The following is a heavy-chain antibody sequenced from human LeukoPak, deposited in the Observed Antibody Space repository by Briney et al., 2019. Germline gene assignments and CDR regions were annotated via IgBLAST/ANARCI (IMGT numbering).Heavy chain of an antibody. CDR1: GGSISSGDYY. V-gene: IGHV4-30-4*01. CDR3: ARSYSSSWYGFGY. CDR2: IYYSGST. J-gene: IGHJ4*02. Sequence: PSETLSLTCTVSGGSISSGDYYWSWIRQPPGKGLEWIGYIYYSGSTYYNPSLKSRVTISVDTSKNQFSLKLGSVTAADTAVYYCARSYSSSWYGFGYWGQGTLVTVSS. D-gene: IGHD6-13*01.